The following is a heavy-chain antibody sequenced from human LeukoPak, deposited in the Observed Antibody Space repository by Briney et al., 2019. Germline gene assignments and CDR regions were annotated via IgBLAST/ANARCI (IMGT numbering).Heavy chain of an antibody. CDR3: ARAREESTGNYDAFDI. CDR2: IKPDSGDT. D-gene: IGHD1-1*01. CDR1: GYTFTGHH. J-gene: IGHJ3*02. Sequence: GASVKVSCKASGYTFTGHHMHWVRQAPGQGLEWVGWIKPDSGDTNYAQRFHGRVTMTRDKSITTAYMELSRVRYDDTAVYYCARAREESTGNYDAFDIWGQGTMVTVSS. V-gene: IGHV1-2*02.